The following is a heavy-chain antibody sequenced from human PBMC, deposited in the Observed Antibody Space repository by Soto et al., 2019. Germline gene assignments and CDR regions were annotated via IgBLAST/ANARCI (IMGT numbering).Heavy chain of an antibody. V-gene: IGHV1-69*13. Sequence: SVKVSCKASGGTFSSYAISWVRQAPGQGLEWMGGIIPIFGTANYAQKFQGRVTITADESTSTAYMELSSLRSEDTAVYYCATNLPPGGPNYYYYRMEVCHRGTRV. CDR1: GGTFSSYA. CDR2: IIPIFGTA. J-gene: IGHJ6*02. CDR3: ATNLPPGGPNYYYYRMEV.